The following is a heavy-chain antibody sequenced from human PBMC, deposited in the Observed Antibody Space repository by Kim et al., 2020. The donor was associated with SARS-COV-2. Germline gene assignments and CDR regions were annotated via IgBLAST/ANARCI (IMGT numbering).Heavy chain of an antibody. V-gene: IGHV5-51*01. CDR3: ARHRGYYYYYMDV. CDR1: GYSFTSYW. J-gene: IGHJ6*03. CDR2: IYPGYSDT. Sequence: GESLKISCKGSGYSFTSYWIGCVRQMPGKGLEWMGIIYPGYSDTRYSPSFQGPVTISADKSISTAYLQWSSLKASDTAMYYCARHRGYYYYYMDVWGKGTTVTVSS. D-gene: IGHD3-10*01.